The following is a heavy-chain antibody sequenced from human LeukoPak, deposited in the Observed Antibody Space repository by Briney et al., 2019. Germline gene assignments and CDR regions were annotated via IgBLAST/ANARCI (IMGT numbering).Heavy chain of an antibody. CDR3: ARDFDWGSGH. V-gene: IGHV3-74*01. J-gene: IGHJ4*02. D-gene: IGHD7-27*01. Sequence: GGSLRLSCAASGFTFSTYWMHWVRQAPGKGLVWVSRISGDGSDTRYADSVRGRFIISRDNAKNTLYLQLNGLRAEDTAVYYCARDFDWGSGHWGQGALVTVSS. CDR1: GFTFSTYW. CDR2: ISGDGSDT.